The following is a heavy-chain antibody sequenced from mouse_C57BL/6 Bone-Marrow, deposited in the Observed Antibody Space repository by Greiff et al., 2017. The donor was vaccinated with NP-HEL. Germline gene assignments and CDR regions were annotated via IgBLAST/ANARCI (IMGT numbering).Heavy chain of an antibody. CDR2: SRNKANDYTT. V-gene: IGHV7-1*01. J-gene: IGHJ1*03. Sequence: EVQLVESGGGLVQSGRSLRLSCATSGFTFSDFYMAWVRQAPGKGLEWIAASRNKANDYTTAYSASVKGRFIVSRDTSQSILYLQMNGLRSEDTAIYYCARDAVDYWYFDGWGTGTTVTVYS. CDR1: GFTFSDFY. CDR3: ARDAVDYWYFDG.